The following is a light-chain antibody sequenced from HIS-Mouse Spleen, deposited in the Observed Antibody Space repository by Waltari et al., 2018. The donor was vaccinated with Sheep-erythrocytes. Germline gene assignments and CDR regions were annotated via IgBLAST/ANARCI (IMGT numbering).Light chain of an antibody. CDR1: SSDGAGPHY. V-gene: IGLV2-8*01. Sequence: QSALTQPPSASGSPGQSVTISCTGTSSDGAGPHYVSWYKHHPGKAPKLMIYEVSKRPSGVPDRFSGSKSGNTASLTVSGLQAEDEADYYCSSYAGSNNWVFGGGTKLTVL. CDR3: SSYAGSNNWV. CDR2: EVS. J-gene: IGLJ3*02.